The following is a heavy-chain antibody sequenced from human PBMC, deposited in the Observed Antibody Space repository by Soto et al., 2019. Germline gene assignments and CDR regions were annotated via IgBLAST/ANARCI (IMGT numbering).Heavy chain of an antibody. CDR1: GYTFTSYY. D-gene: IGHD3-22*01. V-gene: IGHV1-46*01. CDR3: ARCSVRDSSGYHSSTYYYYGMDV. Sequence: ASVKVSCKASGYTFTSYYMHWVRQAPGQGLEWMGIINPSGGSTSYAQKFQGRVTMTRDTSTSTVYMELSSLRSEDTAAYYCARCSVRDSSGYHSSTYYYYGMDVWGQRTTVTVSS. CDR2: INPSGGST. J-gene: IGHJ6*02.